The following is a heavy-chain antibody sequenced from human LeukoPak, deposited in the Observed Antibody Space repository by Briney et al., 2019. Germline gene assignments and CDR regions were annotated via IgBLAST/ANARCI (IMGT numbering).Heavy chain of an antibody. CDR3: ARQRPEQWLIPYYFDY. D-gene: IGHD6-19*01. Sequence: SETLSLTCTVSGGSISSYYWSWIRQPPGKGLECIGYIHYSGSTNYNPSLKSRVTISVDTSKNQFSLKLSSVTAPDTAVYYCARQRPEQWLIPYYFDYWGPGTLVSVSS. CDR2: IHYSGST. CDR1: GGSISSYY. J-gene: IGHJ4*02. V-gene: IGHV4-59*12.